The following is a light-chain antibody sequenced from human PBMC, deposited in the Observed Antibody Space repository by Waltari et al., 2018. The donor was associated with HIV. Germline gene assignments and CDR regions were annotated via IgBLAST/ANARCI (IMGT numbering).Light chain of an antibody. CDR1: SSDVGRYNY. V-gene: IGLV2-14*01. Sequence: QSALTQPASVSGSPGQSITISCTRASSDVGRYNYVPWYQQYPGKAPKLIIYVVSPRPSGLSNRFSASKSGNTASQTISGLLAEDEADYYSCSYTSSDSYVFGAGTKVTVL. J-gene: IGLJ1*01. CDR3: CSYTSSDSYV. CDR2: VVS.